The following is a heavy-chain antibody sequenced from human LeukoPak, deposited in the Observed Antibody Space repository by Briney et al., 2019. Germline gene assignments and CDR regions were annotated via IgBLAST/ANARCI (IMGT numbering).Heavy chain of an antibody. Sequence: PSETLSLTCTVSGGSISSGSYYWSWIRQPAGKGLEWIGRIYTSGSTNYNPSLKSRVTISVDTSKNQFSLKLSSVTAADTAVYYCARTPTGGWIDYWGQGTLVTVSS. CDR2: IYTSGST. CDR1: GGSISSGSYY. V-gene: IGHV4-61*02. D-gene: IGHD3-16*01. CDR3: ARTPTGGWIDY. J-gene: IGHJ4*02.